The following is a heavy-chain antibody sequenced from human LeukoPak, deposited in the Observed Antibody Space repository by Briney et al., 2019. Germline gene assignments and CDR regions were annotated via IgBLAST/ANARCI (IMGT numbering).Heavy chain of an antibody. Sequence: ASVKVSCKASGYTFTDYHMLWVRQAPGQGLEWMGWINPKSGGINYVQKFQGRVTMTSVTSISTVYMELRSLRSDDTAAYYCARFRRSISPDWDPWGQGTRVTVSS. CDR2: INPKSGGI. J-gene: IGHJ5*02. D-gene: IGHD2-21*01. V-gene: IGHV1-2*02. CDR3: ARFRRSISPDWDP. CDR1: GYTFTDYH.